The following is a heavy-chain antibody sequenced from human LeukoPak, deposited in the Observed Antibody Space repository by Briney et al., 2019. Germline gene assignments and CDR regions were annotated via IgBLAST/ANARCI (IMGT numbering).Heavy chain of an antibody. CDR2: INPNSDGT. CDR1: GYTFTGYY. V-gene: IGHV1-2*02. CDR3: ANHGGGSSWYDYYFNY. J-gene: IGHJ4*02. D-gene: IGHD6-13*01. Sequence: ASVKLSCKASGYTFTGYYMHWVRQAPGQGLEWMGWINPNSDGTNYAQKFQGRVAMTRDTSISTAYMEVSRLRSDDTAVYYCANHGGGSSWYDYYFNYGGEGSLVTVVS.